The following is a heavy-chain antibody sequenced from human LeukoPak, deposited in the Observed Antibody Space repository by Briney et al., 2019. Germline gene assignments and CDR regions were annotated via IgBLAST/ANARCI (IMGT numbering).Heavy chain of an antibody. CDR3: TTYNRKHH. CDR2: ITTKATSYAT. CDR1: GFTFSDCD. Sequence: PGGSLKLSCATYGFTFSDCDTHWVRQASGKGMEWVGRITTKATSYATTDCASLKGRFTTSRDDSDNRPYLQMNSPRPEDTAVYYCTTYNRKHHWGQAALVTVSS. J-gene: IGHJ5*02. V-gene: IGHV3-73*01. D-gene: IGHD1-14*01.